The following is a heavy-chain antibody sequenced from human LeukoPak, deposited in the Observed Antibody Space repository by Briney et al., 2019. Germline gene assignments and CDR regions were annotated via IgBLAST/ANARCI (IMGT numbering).Heavy chain of an antibody. CDR1: GFTFSSYS. J-gene: IGHJ6*02. CDR2: ISSSSSTI. V-gene: IGHV3-48*04. D-gene: IGHD2-15*01. Sequence: QSGGSLRLSCAASGFTFSSYSMNWVRQAPGKGLEWVSYISSSSSTIYYADSVKGRFTISRDNAKNSLYLQMNSLRAEDTAVYYCAIDLKWGVVVAAICMDVWGQGTTVTVPS. CDR3: AIDLKWGVVVAAICMDV.